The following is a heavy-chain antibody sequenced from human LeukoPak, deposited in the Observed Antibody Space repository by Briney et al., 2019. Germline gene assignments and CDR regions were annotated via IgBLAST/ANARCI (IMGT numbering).Heavy chain of an antibody. J-gene: IGHJ4*02. CDR3: AKEQRIRHCSEGVCMEGYYFDY. Sequence: PGGSLRLSCAGSGFNFNMFAMDWVRQAPGQGLEWVSGLSRGGATTNYADSVKGRFTISRDKSKNMVILQMNSLRPEDTAVYYCAKEQRIRHCSEGVCMEGYYFDYWGQGTLVTVSS. V-gene: IGHV3-23*01. CDR1: GFNFNMFA. CDR2: LSRGGATT. D-gene: IGHD2-8*01.